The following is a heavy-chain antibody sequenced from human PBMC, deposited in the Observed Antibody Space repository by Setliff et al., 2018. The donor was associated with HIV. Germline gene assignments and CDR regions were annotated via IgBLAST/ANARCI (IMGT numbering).Heavy chain of an antibody. D-gene: IGHD6-25*01. Sequence: QAGGSLRLSCEASGFTVSSSYMAWVRQAPGKGLEWVSTIYSDGSTYYADSVKGRFTLSRDNSKNTVYLQVGSLRPDDPAMYYCARSRPYNSALDYWGQGTLVTVSS. J-gene: IGHJ4*02. V-gene: IGHV3-66*02. CDR1: GFTVSSSY. CDR3: ARSRPYNSALDY. CDR2: IYSDGST.